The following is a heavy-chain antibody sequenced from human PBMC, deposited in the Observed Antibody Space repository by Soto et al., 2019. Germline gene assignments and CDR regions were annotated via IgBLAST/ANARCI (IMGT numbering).Heavy chain of an antibody. D-gene: IGHD5-12*01. CDR3: ARARLRSPYNWFDP. J-gene: IGHJ5*02. CDR1: GFTFSSYS. V-gene: IGHV3-21*01. Sequence: PGGSLRLSCAASGFTFSSYSMNWVRQAPGKGLEWVSSISSSSSYIYYADSVKGRFTISRDNAKNSLYLQMNSLRAEDTAVYYCARARLRSPYNWFDPWGQGTLVTVSS. CDR2: ISSSSSYI.